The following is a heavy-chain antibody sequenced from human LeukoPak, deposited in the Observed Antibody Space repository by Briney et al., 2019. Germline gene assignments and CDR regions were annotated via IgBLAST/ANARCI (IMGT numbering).Heavy chain of an antibody. Sequence: GGSLRLSCAASGFTFSSYAMHWVRQAPGKGLEWVSYISSSGSTIYYADSVKGRFTISRDNAKNSLYLQMNSLRAEDTAVYYCARESMRAMVSWGQGTLVTVSS. CDR1: GFTFSSYA. CDR2: ISSSGSTI. CDR3: ARESMRAMVS. V-gene: IGHV3-48*04. J-gene: IGHJ4*02. D-gene: IGHD5-18*01.